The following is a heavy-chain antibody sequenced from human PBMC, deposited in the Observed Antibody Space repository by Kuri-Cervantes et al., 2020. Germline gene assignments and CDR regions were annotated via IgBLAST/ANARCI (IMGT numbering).Heavy chain of an antibody. V-gene: IGHV3-9*01. CDR2: ISWNSSSI. D-gene: IGHD3-10*01. CDR3: AKDQGTGDVLPSD. CDR1: GFTLDDYA. J-gene: IGHJ4*02. Sequence: LSLTGAASGFTLDDYAMHWVRQVPGKGLEWVSGISWNSSSIGYADSVRGRFTISRDNAKNSLHLQMNSLRAEDTAVYYCAKDQGTGDVLPSDWGQGTLVTVSS.